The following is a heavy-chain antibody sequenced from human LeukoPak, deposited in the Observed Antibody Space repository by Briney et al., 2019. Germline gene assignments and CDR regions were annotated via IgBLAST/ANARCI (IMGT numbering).Heavy chain of an antibody. CDR2: INHSGST. D-gene: IGHD3-16*01. V-gene: IGHV4-34*01. J-gene: IGHJ6*02. Sequence: WETLSLTCAVYGGSFSGYYWSWIRQPPGKGLEWIGEINHSGSTNYNPSLRSRVTISVDTSKNQFSLKLSSVTAADTAVYYCARWGSHLYYGMDVWGQGTTVTVSS. CDR1: GGSFSGYY. CDR3: ARWGSHLYYGMDV.